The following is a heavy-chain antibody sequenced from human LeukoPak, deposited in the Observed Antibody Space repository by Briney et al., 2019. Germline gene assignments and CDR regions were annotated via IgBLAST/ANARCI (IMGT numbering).Heavy chain of an antibody. CDR2: IWYDGSNK. D-gene: IGHD5-24*01. J-gene: IGHJ5*02. Sequence: QSGGSLSLSCAASGFTFGSYGMHWVRQAPGKGLEWVAVIWYDGSNKYYADSVKGRFTISRDNSKNTLDLQMNSLRAADTAVYYCARDGLRGNNWFDPWGQGTLVTVSS. CDR1: GFTFGSYG. CDR3: ARDGLRGNNWFDP. V-gene: IGHV3-33*01.